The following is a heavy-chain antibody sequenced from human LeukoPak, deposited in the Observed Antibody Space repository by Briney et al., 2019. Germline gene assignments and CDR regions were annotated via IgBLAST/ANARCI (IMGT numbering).Heavy chain of an antibody. CDR1: GYTFTSYG. CDR2: INPNSGGT. CDR3: ARVSARAQYSLGY. D-gene: IGHD2-15*01. Sequence: ASVKVSCKASGYTFTSYGISWVRQAPGQGLEWMGWINPNSGGTNYAQKFQGRVTMTRDTSISTAYMELSRLRSDDTAVYYCARVSARAQYSLGYWGQGTLVTVSS. J-gene: IGHJ4*02. V-gene: IGHV1-2*02.